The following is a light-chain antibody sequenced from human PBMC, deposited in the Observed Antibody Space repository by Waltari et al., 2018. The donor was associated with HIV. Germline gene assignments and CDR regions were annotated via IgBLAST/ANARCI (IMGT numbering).Light chain of an antibody. V-gene: IGLV1-47*01. J-gene: IGLJ2*01. CDR2: RSN. Sequence: QSVLTQPPSASGTPGQRVTISCSGSSSNIGNNYIYWYQHLPGTTPKLLIYRSNQRPSGVPDRFSGAKSDTSASLAISGLRSEDEAEYYCAAWDDSLSGVIFGGGTKLTVL. CDR1: SSNIGNNY. CDR3: AAWDDSLSGVI.